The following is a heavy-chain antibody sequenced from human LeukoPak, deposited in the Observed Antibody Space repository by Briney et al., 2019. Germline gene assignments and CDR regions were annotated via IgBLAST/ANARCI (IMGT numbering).Heavy chain of an antibody. CDR1: GFTVSSYY. V-gene: IGHV3-53*01. J-gene: IGHJ4*02. D-gene: IGHD6-6*01. CDR2: IYSGGST. Sequence: GGSLRLSCVASGFTVSSYYMSWVRQAPGKGLEWVSGIYSGGSTYYADSEKGRFTISRDNSKNTLYLQMNSLRAEDTAVYYCARGRPGYYFDYWGQGTLVTVSS. CDR3: ARGRPGYYFDY.